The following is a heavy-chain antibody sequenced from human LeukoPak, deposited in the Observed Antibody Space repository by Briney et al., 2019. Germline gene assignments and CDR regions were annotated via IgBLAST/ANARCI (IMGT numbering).Heavy chain of an antibody. J-gene: IGHJ4*02. D-gene: IGHD2-2*02. V-gene: IGHV4-34*01. CDR2: INHSGST. CDR3: ARRRWVVPAAILPHFDY. Sequence: SETLSLTCTVSGGSISGYYWSWIRQPPGKGLEWIGEINHSGSTNYNPSLKSRVTISVDTSKNQISLKLSSVTAADTAVYYCARRRWVVPAAILPHFDYWGQGTLVTVSS. CDR1: GGSISGYY.